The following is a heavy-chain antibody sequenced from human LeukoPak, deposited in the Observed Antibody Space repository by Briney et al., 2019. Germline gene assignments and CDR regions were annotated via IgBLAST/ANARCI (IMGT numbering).Heavy chain of an antibody. D-gene: IGHD3-22*01. CDR2: IKSDGST. CDR1: GFTFSSYW. CDR3: ARAPSEIGGYYPEYFRH. Sequence: GGSLILSCAASGFTFSSYWMHWVRQAPGKGLVWVSRIKSDGSTNYADSVKGRFTISRDNAKNTLSLQMNSLRAEDTGVYYCARAPSEIGGYYPEYFRHWGQGTLVTVSS. V-gene: IGHV3-74*01. J-gene: IGHJ1*01.